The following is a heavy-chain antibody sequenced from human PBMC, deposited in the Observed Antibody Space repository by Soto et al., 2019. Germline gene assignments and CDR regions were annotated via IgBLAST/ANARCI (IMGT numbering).Heavy chain of an antibody. V-gene: IGHV4-31*03. J-gene: IGHJ6*02. CDR3: ARDIRVEMATTDTYYYYGMDV. CDR1: GGSISSGGYY. CDR2: IYYSGST. D-gene: IGHD5-12*01. Sequence: PSETLSLTCTVSGGSISSGGYYWSWIRQHPGKGLEWIGYIYYSGSTYYNPSLKSRVTISVDTSKNQFSLKLSSVTAADTAVYYCARDIRVEMATTDTYYYYGMDVWGQGTTVTVSS.